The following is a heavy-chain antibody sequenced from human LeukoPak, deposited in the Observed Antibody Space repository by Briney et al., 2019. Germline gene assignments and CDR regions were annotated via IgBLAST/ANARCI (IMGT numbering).Heavy chain of an antibody. Sequence: GGSPRLSCAASGLTFSSYAMNWVRQAPGKGLECISYISSSSSIYYADSVKGRFTISRDNSKDTLYLQMNSLRAEDTAVYYCAKGSSWYSYFDNWGQGTLVTVSS. V-gene: IGHV3-23*01. CDR1: GLTFSSYA. D-gene: IGHD6-13*01. CDR3: AKGSSWYSYFDN. CDR2: ISSSSSI. J-gene: IGHJ4*02.